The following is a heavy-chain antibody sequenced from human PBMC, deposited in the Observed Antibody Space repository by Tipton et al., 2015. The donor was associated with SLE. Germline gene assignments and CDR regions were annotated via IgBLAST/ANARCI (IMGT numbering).Heavy chain of an antibody. D-gene: IGHD6-19*01. V-gene: IGHV4-34*01. CDR3: ARDYPITVAGPGWFDP. Sequence: TLSLTCAVYGGSFSGYYWSWTRQPPGKGLEWIGEINHSGSTNYNPSLKSRVTISVDTSKNQFSLKLSSVTAADTAVYYCARDYPITVAGPGWFDPWGQGTLVTVSS. CDR2: INHSGST. J-gene: IGHJ5*02. CDR1: GGSFSGYY.